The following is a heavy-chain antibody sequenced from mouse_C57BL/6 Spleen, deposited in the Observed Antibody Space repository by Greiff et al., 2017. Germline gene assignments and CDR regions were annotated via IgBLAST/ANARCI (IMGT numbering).Heavy chain of an antibody. CDR2: ISSGSSTI. J-gene: IGHJ2*01. V-gene: IGHV5-17*01. CDR1: GFTFSDYG. Sequence: LVESGGGLVKPGGSLKLSCAASGFTFSDYGMHWVRQAPEKGLEWVAYISSGSSTIYYADTVKGRFTISRDNAKNTLFLQMTSLRSEDTAMYYCARPYYYGSSYYYFDYWGQGTTLTVSS. D-gene: IGHD1-1*01. CDR3: ARPYYYGSSYYYFDY.